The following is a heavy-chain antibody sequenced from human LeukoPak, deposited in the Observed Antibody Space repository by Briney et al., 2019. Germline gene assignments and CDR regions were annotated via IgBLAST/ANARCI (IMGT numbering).Heavy chain of an antibody. J-gene: IGHJ3*02. Sequence: GCSVKVSCKASGGTFSSYTISWGRHAPGQGREWMGRNITILGIANYAQKFKGRVPITADKSTSIAYMELSSLRSEDTAVYYCATSFRSESAFDIWGQGTMVTVSS. CDR3: ATSFRSESAFDI. CDR2: NITILGIA. CDR1: GGTFSSYT. V-gene: IGHV1-69*02.